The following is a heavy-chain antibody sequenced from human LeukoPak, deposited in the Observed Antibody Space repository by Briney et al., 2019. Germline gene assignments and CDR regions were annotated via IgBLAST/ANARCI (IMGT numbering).Heavy chain of an antibody. CDR1: GSTFSNYW. Sequence: GGSLRLSCAASGSTFSNYWMGWVRQAPGKGLEWVANINQAGETFYVDSVKGRFTISRDNARNSVYLQMNSLRAEDTAVYYCARLMFLWPPIYFDYWGQGTLVTVSS. J-gene: IGHJ4*02. CDR3: ARLMFLWPPIYFDY. V-gene: IGHV3-7*01. D-gene: IGHD2-8*01. CDR2: INQAGET.